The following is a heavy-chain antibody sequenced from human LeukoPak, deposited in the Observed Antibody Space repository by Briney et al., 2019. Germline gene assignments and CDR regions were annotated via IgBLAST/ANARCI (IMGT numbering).Heavy chain of an antibody. J-gene: IGHJ6*03. V-gene: IGHV3-53*01. D-gene: IGHD2-15*01. CDR2: IYSGGST. Sequence: PGGSLRLSCAASGFPVSSNYMSWGRQAPGKGLEGGSVIYSGGSTYYADSVKGRFTISRDNSKNTLYLRMNSLRAEDTAVYYCARVLDGGSCYPPYCYYYMDVWGKGTTVTVSS. CDR3: ARVLDGGSCYPPYCYYYMDV. CDR1: GFPVSSNY.